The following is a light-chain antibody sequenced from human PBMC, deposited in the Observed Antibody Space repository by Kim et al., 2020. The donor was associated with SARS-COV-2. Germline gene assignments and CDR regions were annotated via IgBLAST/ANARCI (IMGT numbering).Light chain of an antibody. CDR2: GAS. V-gene: IGKV3-15*01. CDR3: QLYNNWPPFT. CDR1: QSVSSN. Sequence: EIVMTQSPATLSVSPGESATLSCRASQSVSSNLAWYQHKAGQAPRLLIYGASIRATGIPARFSGSGSGTEFTLTISSLQSEDFPVYYSQLYNNWPPFTFGGGTRREIK. J-gene: IGKJ4*01.